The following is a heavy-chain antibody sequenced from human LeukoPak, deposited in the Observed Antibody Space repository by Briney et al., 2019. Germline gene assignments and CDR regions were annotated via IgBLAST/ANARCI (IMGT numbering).Heavy chain of an antibody. J-gene: IGHJ5*02. Sequence: ASVKVSCKASGCSFTGYYINWVRQAPGQGLEWMGGINPNFGGTNYAQKFQGRVTLTTDKSISTAYMELSRLGSDDTAVYYCARGIAQNGFDPWGQGNLVTVSS. CDR3: ARGIAQNGFDP. D-gene: IGHD6-13*01. CDR1: GCSFTGYY. V-gene: IGHV1-2*02. CDR2: INPNFGGT.